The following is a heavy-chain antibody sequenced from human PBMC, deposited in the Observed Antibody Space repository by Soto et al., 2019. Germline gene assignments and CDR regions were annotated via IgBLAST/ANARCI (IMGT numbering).Heavy chain of an antibody. CDR3: AREASGYDF. D-gene: IGHD5-12*01. CDR1: GGTFSSFG. J-gene: IGHJ4*02. V-gene: IGHV1-69*13. CDR2: VIPVFGRP. Sequence: ASVKVSCKASGGTFSSFGISWVRQAPGQGLEWMGGVIPVFGRPNYAQRFRGRLTITADESTSTSYMELIDLTSEDKAVYYCAREASGYDFWGQGTQVTVSS.